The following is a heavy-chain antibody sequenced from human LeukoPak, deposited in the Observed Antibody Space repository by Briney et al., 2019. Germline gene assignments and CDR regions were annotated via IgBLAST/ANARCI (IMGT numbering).Heavy chain of an antibody. CDR2: IIPIFGTA. CDR1: GYTFTGYY. D-gene: IGHD5-12*01. Sequence: SVKVSCKASGYTFTGYYMHWVRQAPGQGLEWMGGIIPIFGTANYAQKFQDRVTISADESTNTAYMELSSLRSEDTAVYYCARSFGGGYSGYDLGFEYWGQGTLVTVSS. V-gene: IGHV1-69*13. J-gene: IGHJ4*02. CDR3: ARSFGGGYSGYDLGFEY.